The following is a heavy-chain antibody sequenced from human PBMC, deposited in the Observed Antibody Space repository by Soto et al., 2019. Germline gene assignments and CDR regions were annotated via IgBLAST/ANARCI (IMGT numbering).Heavy chain of an antibody. CDR2: ISSNGGST. Sequence: GGSLRLSCSASGFTFSSYAMHWVRQAPGKGLEYVSAISSNGGSTYYADSVKGRFTISRDNSKNTLYLQMSSLRAEDTAVYYCVKGMTTVPYGMDVWGQGTTVTVSS. V-gene: IGHV3-64D*08. D-gene: IGHD4-17*01. CDR3: VKGMTTVPYGMDV. CDR1: GFTFSSYA. J-gene: IGHJ6*02.